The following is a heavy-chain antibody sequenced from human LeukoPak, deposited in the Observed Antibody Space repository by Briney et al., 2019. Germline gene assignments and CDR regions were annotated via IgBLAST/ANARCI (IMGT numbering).Heavy chain of an antibody. D-gene: IGHD6-13*01. V-gene: IGHV3-20*04. CDR2: IKWDGGRT. Sequence: GGSLRLSCAASGFSCGELGMSWVRQAPGKGLEWVSGIKWDGGRTGYADSVKGRFTISRDNAKNSVYLQMNSLRAEDTALSYCATGSGSSWYSYFDSWGQGTLVTVSS. CDR3: ATGSGSSWYSYFDS. J-gene: IGHJ4*02. CDR1: GFSCGELG.